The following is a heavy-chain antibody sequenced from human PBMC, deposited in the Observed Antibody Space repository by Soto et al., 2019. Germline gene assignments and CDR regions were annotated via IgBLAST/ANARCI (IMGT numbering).Heavy chain of an antibody. CDR2: INPNSGGT. J-gene: IGHJ5*02. Sequence: QVQLVQSGAEVKKPGASVKVSCKASGYTFTGYDMHWVRQAPGQGLEWMGWINPNSGGTNYAQKFQGRVTMTRDTSISTAYMELSRLRSDDTAVYYCARDRGITIFGVVTNNWFDPWGQGTLVTVSS. D-gene: IGHD3-3*01. V-gene: IGHV1-2*02. CDR3: ARDRGITIFGVVTNNWFDP. CDR1: GYTFTGYD.